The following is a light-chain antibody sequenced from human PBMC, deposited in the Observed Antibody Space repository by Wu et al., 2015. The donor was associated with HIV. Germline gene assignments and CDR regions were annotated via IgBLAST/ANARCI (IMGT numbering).Light chain of an antibody. CDR3: QQYGSSPET. J-gene: IGKJ2*01. CDR2: GAS. Sequence: DIVLTQSPATLSLSPWQRATLSCRASQSVTSYLAWYQQKPGQAPRLLIYGASTRATGIPDRFSGSGSGTDLTLTISRLEPEDFAVYYCQQYGSSPETFGQGTKLEIK. CDR1: QSVTSY. V-gene: IGKV3-20*01.